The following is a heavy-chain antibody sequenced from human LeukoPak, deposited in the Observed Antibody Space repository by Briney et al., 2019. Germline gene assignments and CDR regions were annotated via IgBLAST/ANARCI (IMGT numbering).Heavy chain of an antibody. CDR3: ARHLYYGSGSSLFDY. V-gene: IGHV3-30*14. J-gene: IGHJ4*02. D-gene: IGHD3-10*01. CDR1: GFTFSSYA. CDR2: ISYDGSNK. Sequence: PGGSLRLPCAASGFTFSSYAMHWVRQAPGKGLEWVAVISYDGSNKYYADSVKGRFTISRDNSKNTLYLQMNSLRAEDTAVYYCARHLYYGSGSSLFDYWGQGTLVTVSS.